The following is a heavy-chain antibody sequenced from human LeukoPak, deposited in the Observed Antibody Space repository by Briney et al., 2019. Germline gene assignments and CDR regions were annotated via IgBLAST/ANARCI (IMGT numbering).Heavy chain of an antibody. D-gene: IGHD6-13*01. CDR1: GYSISSGYY. CDR3: ARAGTISFQNWFDP. Sequence: SETLSLTCTVSGYSISSGYYWGWIRQPPGKGLEWIGSIYHSGSTYYNPSLKSRVTISVDTSKNQFSLKLSSVTAADTAVYYCARAGTISFQNWFDPWGQGTLVTVSS. CDR2: IYHSGST. J-gene: IGHJ5*02. V-gene: IGHV4-38-2*02.